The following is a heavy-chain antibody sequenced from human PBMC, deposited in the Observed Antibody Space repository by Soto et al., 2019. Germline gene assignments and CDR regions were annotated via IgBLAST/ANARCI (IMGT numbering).Heavy chain of an antibody. J-gene: IGHJ4*02. V-gene: IGHV3-30-3*01. CDR1: GFTFSSYA. Sequence: SLRLSCAASGFTFSSYAMHWVRQAPGKGLEWVAVISYDGSNKYYADSVKGRFTISRDNSKNTLYLQMNSLRAEDTAVYYCAGLKYYHTRDYLVHWGQGTRVTVSS. D-gene: IGHD3-22*01. CDR2: ISYDGSNK. CDR3: AGLKYYHTRDYLVH.